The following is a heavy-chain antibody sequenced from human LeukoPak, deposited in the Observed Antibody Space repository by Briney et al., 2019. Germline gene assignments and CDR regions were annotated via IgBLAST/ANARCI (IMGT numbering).Heavy chain of an antibody. V-gene: IGHV3-33*01. CDR3: ARDYYDSSGYYYVDY. CDR1: GFTFSSYG. Sequence: GGSLRLSCAASGFTFSSYGMHWVRQAPAKGLEGVAVIWYDGSNKYYAESVKDRFNISRDNSKKTLYVQMNSLRAEDTAVYYCARDYYDSSGYYYVDYWGQGTLVTVSS. CDR2: IWYDGSNK. D-gene: IGHD3-22*01. J-gene: IGHJ4*02.